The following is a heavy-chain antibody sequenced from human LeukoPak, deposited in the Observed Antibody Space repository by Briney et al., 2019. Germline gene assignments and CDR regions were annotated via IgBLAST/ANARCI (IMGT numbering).Heavy chain of an antibody. Sequence: ASVKVSCKASGGTFSSYAISWVRQAPGQGREWMGGIIPIFGTANYAQKFQGRVTITTDESTSTAYMDLSSLRSEDTAVYYCARAPPEGDGYNVHYYYYMDVWGKGTTVTVSS. D-gene: IGHD5-24*01. CDR2: IIPIFGTA. CDR1: GGTFSSYA. V-gene: IGHV1-69*05. CDR3: ARAPPEGDGYNVHYYYYMDV. J-gene: IGHJ6*03.